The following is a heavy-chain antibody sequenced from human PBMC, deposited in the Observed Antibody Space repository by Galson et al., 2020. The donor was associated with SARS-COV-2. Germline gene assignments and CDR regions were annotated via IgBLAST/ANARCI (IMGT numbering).Heavy chain of an antibody. Sequence: GGSLRLSCAASGFTFSSNYMSWVRQAPGKGLEWVSAIYSGGSTNYADTVKGRFTITRDNSKNTLYLQMNSLRAEDTAVYYCASLVGVVVAATGAFDIWGQGTMVTVSS. D-gene: IGHD2-15*01. CDR2: IYSGGST. V-gene: IGHV3-66*01. J-gene: IGHJ3*02. CDR3: ASLVGVVVAATGAFDI. CDR1: GFTFSSNY.